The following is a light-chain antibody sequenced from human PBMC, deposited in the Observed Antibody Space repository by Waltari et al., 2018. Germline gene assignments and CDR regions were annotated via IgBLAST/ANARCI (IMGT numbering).Light chain of an antibody. CDR3: SSYAGRDTYVV. CDR1: SRDLGGYNH. V-gene: IGLV2-23*02. Sequence: QSALTQPASVSGSPGQSITIPCTGTSRDLGGYNHFPWHQQHPGKAPKLILYGVNKRPSGVSNRFSGSKSGNTASLTISGLQAEDEADYYCSSYAGRDTYVVFGGGTKLTVL. J-gene: IGLJ2*01. CDR2: GVN.